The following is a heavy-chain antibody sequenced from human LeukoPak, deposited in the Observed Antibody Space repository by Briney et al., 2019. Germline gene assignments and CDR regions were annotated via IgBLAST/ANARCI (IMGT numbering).Heavy chain of an antibody. D-gene: IGHD3-22*01. Sequence: KPSETLSLTCAVYGGSFSGYYWSWIRQPPGKGLEWIGEINHSGSTNYNPSLKSRVTISVDTSKNQFSLKLSSVTAADTAVYYCARASVYHYYDSSGYYGYWGQGTLVTVSS. CDR1: GGSFSGYY. CDR2: INHSGST. V-gene: IGHV4-34*01. CDR3: ARASVYHYYDSSGYYGY. J-gene: IGHJ4*02.